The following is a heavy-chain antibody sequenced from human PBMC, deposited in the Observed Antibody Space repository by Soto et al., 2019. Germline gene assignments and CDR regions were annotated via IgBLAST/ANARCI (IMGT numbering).Heavy chain of an antibody. J-gene: IGHJ4*02. D-gene: IGHD6-19*01. CDR3: TRRGLGSSGCDY. V-gene: IGHV3-73*01. CDR2: IRSKANNYAT. Sequence: EVQLVESGGGLVQPGGSLKLSCAASGFTFSGSAMHWVRQASGKGLEWVGRIRSKANNYATAYAASVKGRFTISRDDSKNTAYLQMNSLKTEDTAVYYCTRRGLGSSGCDYWGQGTLVTVSS. CDR1: GFTFSGSA.